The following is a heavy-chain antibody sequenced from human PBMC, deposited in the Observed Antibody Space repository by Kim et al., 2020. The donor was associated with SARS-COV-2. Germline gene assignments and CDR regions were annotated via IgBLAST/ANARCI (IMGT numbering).Heavy chain of an antibody. D-gene: IGHD3-10*01. J-gene: IGHJ4*02. V-gene: IGHV1-46*01. CDR1: GDTFISHY. CDR3: ARDRGVYGSGSYYQMGY. Sequence: ASVKVSCKASGDTFISHYIHWVRQAPGQGLEWMGTSSPRGGSTSFAQQFRGRVTMTRDTSTSTLYMELSGLRFEDTAVYYCARDRGVYGSGSYYQMGYWGQGTLVTVSS. CDR2: SSPRGGST.